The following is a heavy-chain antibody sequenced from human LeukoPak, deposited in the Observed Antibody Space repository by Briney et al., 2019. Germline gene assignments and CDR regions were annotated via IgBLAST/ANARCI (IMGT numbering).Heavy chain of an antibody. Sequence: SETLSLTCAVYGGSFSGYYWSWIRQPPGKGLEWIGEINHSGSTNYNPSLKSRVTISVDTSKNQFSLKLSSVTAADTAVYYCARARIAVAAGRDHFDYWGQGTLVTVSS. CDR2: INHSGST. J-gene: IGHJ4*02. CDR1: GGSFSGYY. V-gene: IGHV4-34*01. D-gene: IGHD6-19*01. CDR3: ARARIAVAAGRDHFDY.